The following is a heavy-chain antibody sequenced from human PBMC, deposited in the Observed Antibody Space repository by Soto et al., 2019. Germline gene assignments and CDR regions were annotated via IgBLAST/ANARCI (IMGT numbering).Heavy chain of an antibody. CDR3: ARDNGDFDY. V-gene: IGHV4-59*01. Sequence: TLSLTCTVSGGSISSYYWSWIRQPPGKGLEWIGYIYYSGSTNYNPSLKSRVTISVDTSKNQFSLKLSSVTAADTAVYYCARDNGDFDYWGQGTLVTVSS. CDR2: IYYSGST. CDR1: GGSISSYY. J-gene: IGHJ4*02. D-gene: IGHD4-17*01.